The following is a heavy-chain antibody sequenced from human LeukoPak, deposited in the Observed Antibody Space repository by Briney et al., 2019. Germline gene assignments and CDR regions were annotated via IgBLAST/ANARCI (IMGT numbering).Heavy chain of an antibody. CDR3: ARGHSSSWSLNWFDP. CDR2: IYSGGST. J-gene: IGHJ5*02. CDR1: GFTVSSNY. V-gene: IGHV3-66*01. Sequence: GGSLRLSCAASGFTVSSNYMSWVRQAPGKGLEWVPVIYSGGSTYYADSVKGRFTISRDNSKNTLYLQMNSLRAEDTAVYYCARGHSSSWSLNWFDPWGQGTLVTVSS. D-gene: IGHD6-13*01.